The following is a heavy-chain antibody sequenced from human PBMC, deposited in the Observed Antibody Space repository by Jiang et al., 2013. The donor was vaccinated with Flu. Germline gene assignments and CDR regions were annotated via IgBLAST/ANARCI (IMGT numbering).Heavy chain of an antibody. CDR3: ARDRVFGLGAYYYYYGMDV. Sequence: GLVKPSQTLSLTCTVSGGSISSGGYYWSWIRQHPGKGLEWIGYIYYSGSTYYNRSLKSRVTISVDTSKNQFSLKLSSVTAADTAVYYCARDRVFGLGAYYYYYGMDVWGQGTTVTVSS. CDR1: GGSISSGGYY. D-gene: IGHD3/OR15-3a*01. CDR2: IYYSGST. J-gene: IGHJ6*02. V-gene: IGHV4-31*03.